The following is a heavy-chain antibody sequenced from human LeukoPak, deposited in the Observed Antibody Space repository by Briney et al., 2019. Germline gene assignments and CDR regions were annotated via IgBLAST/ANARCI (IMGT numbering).Heavy chain of an antibody. CDR2: IIPIFGTA. V-gene: IGHV1-69*05. J-gene: IGHJ5*02. CDR3: ACNYRINNWFDP. CDR1: GGTFSSYA. Sequence: PGASVKVSCKASGGTFSSYAISWVRQALGQGLEWMGGIIPIFGTANYAQKFQGRVTITTDESTSTAYMELSSLRSEDTAVYYCACNYRINNWFDPWGQGTLVTVSS. D-gene: IGHD4-11*01.